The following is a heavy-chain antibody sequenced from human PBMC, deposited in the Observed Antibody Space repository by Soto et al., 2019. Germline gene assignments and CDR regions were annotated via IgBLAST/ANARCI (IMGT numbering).Heavy chain of an antibody. CDR3: ARTTSVFDY. D-gene: IGHD1-1*01. Sequence: SQTLSCTFAISGDSVSSKSGGWDWVRQSPSRGLEWLGRTYYRSKWYNEYALSAKGRITVNPDTSNNQFSLQLSSVTPEDTAVYYCARTTSVFDYWGQGTQVTVSS. CDR2: TYYRSKWYN. V-gene: IGHV6-1*01. J-gene: IGHJ4*02. CDR1: GDSVSSKSGG.